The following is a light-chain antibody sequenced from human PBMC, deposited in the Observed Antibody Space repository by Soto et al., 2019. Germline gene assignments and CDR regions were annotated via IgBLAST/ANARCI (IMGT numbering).Light chain of an antibody. CDR2: ATS. Sequence: EIVLTQSPGTLSLSPGERATLSCRASQSVCSSCLAWYQQKPGQAPRLLIYATSSRATGIPDRFSGRGSGTDFTLTISRLEPEDFAVYYCQQYGSSPRTFGQGTRIEIK. J-gene: IGKJ1*01. V-gene: IGKV3-20*01. CDR1: QSVCSSC. CDR3: QQYGSSPRT.